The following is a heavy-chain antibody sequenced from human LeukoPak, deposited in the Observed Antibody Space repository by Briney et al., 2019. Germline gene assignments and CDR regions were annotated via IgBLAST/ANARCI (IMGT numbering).Heavy chain of an antibody. CDR3: ARGGGYDFWSGYSTDWFDP. J-gene: IGHJ5*02. D-gene: IGHD3-3*01. CDR1: GGTFSSYA. V-gene: IGHV1-69*06. Sequence: SVKVSCKASGGTFSSYAISWVRQAPGQGLEWMGGIIPIFGTANYAQKFQGRVTITADKSTSTAYMELSSLRSEDTAVYYCARGGGYDFWSGYSTDWFDPWGQGTLVTVSS. CDR2: IIPIFGTA.